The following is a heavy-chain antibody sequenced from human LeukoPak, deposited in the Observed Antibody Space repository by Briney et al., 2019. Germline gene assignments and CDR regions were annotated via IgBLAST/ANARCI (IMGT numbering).Heavy chain of an antibody. CDR3: ATYTQRFGAPGTDY. J-gene: IGHJ4*02. V-gene: IGHV3-7*01. CDR1: GFTFSKYW. CDR2: IDKDGRET. Sequence: PGGSLRLSCVVSGFTFSKYWMKWVRQAPGKGLEWVARIDKDGRETRYVDSVKGRFTISRDNAKHSLSLQMNSLPAEDTAVYYCATYTQRFGAPGTDYWGQGTLVTVSS. D-gene: IGHD3-10*01.